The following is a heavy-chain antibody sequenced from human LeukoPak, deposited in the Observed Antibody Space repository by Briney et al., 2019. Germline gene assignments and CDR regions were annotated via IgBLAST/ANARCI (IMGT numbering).Heavy chain of an antibody. CDR3: AKSLGVGGYTRHKGFDQ. CDR2: ISGSDGTS. CDR1: GFTFNSFA. V-gene: IGHV3-23*01. D-gene: IGHD5-18*01. Sequence: PGGSLRLSCAASGFTFNSFAMNWVRQAPGKGLEWVSSISGSDGTSHYADFVKGRFTISRDNSKNTLYLQMNSLRAEDTAAYYCAKSLGVGGYTRHKGFDQWGQGTLVVVSS. J-gene: IGHJ4*02.